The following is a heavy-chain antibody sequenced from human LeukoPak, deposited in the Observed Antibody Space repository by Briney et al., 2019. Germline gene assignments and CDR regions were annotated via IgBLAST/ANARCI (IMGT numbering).Heavy chain of an antibody. CDR3: ARRGRYCSGGSCHNWFDP. Sequence: TSETLSLTCTVSGGSTSSSSYYWGWIRQPPGKGLEWIGSIYYSGSTYYNPSLKSRVTISVDTSKNQFSLKLSSVTAADTAVYYCARRGRYCSGGSCHNWFDPWGQGTLVTVSS. CDR2: IYYSGST. CDR1: GGSTSSSSYY. J-gene: IGHJ5*02. D-gene: IGHD2-15*01. V-gene: IGHV4-39*01.